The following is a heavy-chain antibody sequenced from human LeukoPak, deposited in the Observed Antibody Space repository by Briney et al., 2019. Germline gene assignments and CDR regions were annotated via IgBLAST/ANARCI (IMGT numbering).Heavy chain of an antibody. V-gene: IGHV1-24*01. CDR2: LDPEDGET. CDR3: ALNPGGYGYLNWFDP. D-gene: IGHD5-18*01. CDR1: GYTLTELS. J-gene: IGHJ5*02. Sequence: ASVKVSCKVSGYTLTELSMHWVRQAPGKGLEWMGGLDPEDGETIYAQKFQGRVTMTEDTSTDTAYMELSSLRSEDTAVYYCALNPGGYGYLNWFDPWGQGTLVTVSS.